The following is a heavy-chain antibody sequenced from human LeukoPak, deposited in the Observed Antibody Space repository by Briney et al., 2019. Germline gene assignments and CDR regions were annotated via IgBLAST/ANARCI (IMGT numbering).Heavy chain of an antibody. CDR1: GFTFSSYG. CDR2: ISGSGGST. V-gene: IGHV3-23*01. Sequence: GGSLRLSCAASGFTFSSYGMSWVRQAPGKGLEWVSAISGSGGSTYYADSVKGRFTISRDNSKNTLYLQMNSLRAEDTAVYYCAKKARGYCSGGSCHVYFDYWGQGTLVTVSS. D-gene: IGHD2-15*01. J-gene: IGHJ4*02. CDR3: AKKARGYCSGGSCHVYFDY.